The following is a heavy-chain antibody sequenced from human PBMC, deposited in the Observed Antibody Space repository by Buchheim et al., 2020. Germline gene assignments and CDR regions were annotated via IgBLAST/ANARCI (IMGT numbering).Heavy chain of an antibody. J-gene: IGHJ4*02. CDR2: INPSGGST. Sequence: QVQLVQSGAEVKKPGASVKVSCKASGYTFTSYYMHWVRQAPGQGLEWMGIINPSGGSTSYAQKFQGRVTMTRDTSKNTVYLKLSSLGSEDTAGYYCASDVSQLDGEDDYWGQGTL. D-gene: IGHD3-10*01. V-gene: IGHV1-46*01. CDR1: GYTFTSYY. CDR3: ASDVSQLDGEDDY.